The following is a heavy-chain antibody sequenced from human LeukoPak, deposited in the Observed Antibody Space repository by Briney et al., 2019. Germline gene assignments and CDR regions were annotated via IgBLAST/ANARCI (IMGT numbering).Heavy chain of an antibody. Sequence: SETLSLTCTVSGVSISSGSYYWAWLRQPPGKGLEWIGSVYYSVNTYYNPSLKSRVTMSVDTSKNQFSLRLSSVTAADAAVYFCARLASRDDYEYYYFGMDVWGQGTTVTVSS. V-gene: IGHV4-39*01. CDR3: ARLASRDDYEYYYFGMDV. CDR1: GVSISSGSYY. D-gene: IGHD4-17*01. CDR2: VYYSVNT. J-gene: IGHJ6*02.